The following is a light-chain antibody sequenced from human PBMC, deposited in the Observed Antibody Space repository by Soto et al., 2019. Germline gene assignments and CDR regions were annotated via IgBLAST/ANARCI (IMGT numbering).Light chain of an antibody. Sequence: QSVLTQPASVSGSPGQSITLSCTGTSSDVGGYNYVSWYQQHPGKAPKLMIYDVSNRPSGVSNRFSGSKSGNTASLTISGLQAEDEADYYCSSYTSSSTLVVFGGGTKLTVL. J-gene: IGLJ2*01. CDR2: DVS. CDR1: SSDVGGYNY. V-gene: IGLV2-14*01. CDR3: SSYTSSSTLVV.